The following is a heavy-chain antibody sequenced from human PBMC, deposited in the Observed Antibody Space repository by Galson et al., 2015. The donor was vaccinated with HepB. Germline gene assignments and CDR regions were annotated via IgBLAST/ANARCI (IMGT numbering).Heavy chain of an antibody. D-gene: IGHD3-3*01. Sequence: SLRLSCAASGFTFSTYAMSWVRQAPGKGLEWVSTISGSGGSTYYADSVKGRFTISRDNSKNTLDLQMNSLRAEDTAIYYCARGGNTTVFGVVTYYGMDVWGQGTTVTVSS. CDR3: ARGGNTTVFGVVTYYGMDV. V-gene: IGHV3-23*01. J-gene: IGHJ6*02. CDR2: ISGSGGST. CDR1: GFTFSTYA.